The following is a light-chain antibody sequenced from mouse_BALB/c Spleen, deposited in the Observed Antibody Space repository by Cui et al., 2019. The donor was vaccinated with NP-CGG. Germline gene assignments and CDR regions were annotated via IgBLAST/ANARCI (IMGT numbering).Light chain of an antibody. CDR1: TGAVTTNNF. CDR3: ALWYSNHWV. CDR2: GTN. J-gene: IGLJ1*01. Sequence: QAVVTHTSALTTSPGETVTLTCRSNTGAVTTNNFANWVQEKPDHLFTGLIGGTNNRAPGVPARFSGSLIGDKAALTITGAQTEDEAIYFCALWYSNHWVFGGGTKLTVL. V-gene: IGLV1*01.